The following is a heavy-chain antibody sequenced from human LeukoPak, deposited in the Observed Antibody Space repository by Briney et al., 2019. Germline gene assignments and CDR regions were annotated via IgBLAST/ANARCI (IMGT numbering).Heavy chain of an antibody. CDR1: GYTFTGYY. Sequence: ASVKVSCKASGYTFTGYYMHWVRQAPGQGLVWVGWINPNSGGTNYAQKFQGRVTMPRDTSISTAYLELSRLRSDDTAVYYCARAHFQRNIVVVPAAILDWFDPWGQGTLVTVSS. CDR3: ARAHFQRNIVVVPAAILDWFDP. J-gene: IGHJ5*02. V-gene: IGHV1-2*02. D-gene: IGHD2-2*02. CDR2: INPNSGGT.